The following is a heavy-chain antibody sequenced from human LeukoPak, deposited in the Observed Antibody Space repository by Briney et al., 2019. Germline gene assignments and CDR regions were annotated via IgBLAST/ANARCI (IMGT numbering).Heavy chain of an antibody. V-gene: IGHV1-2*02. Sequence: GASVTVSFKASGYTFTGYFMHRVRQAPGQGLECMGWINPSSGDTNYAQKFQGRVTVTRDTSISTAYMELSRLRSDDTAVYYCARADHGARSNGFYTLDYWGQGTLVTVSS. D-gene: IGHD2-2*02. CDR1: GYTFTGYF. CDR2: INPSSGDT. J-gene: IGHJ4*02. CDR3: ARADHGARSNGFYTLDY.